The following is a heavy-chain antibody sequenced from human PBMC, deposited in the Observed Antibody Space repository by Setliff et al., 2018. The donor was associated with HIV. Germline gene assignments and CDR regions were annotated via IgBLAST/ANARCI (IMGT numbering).Heavy chain of an antibody. CDR1: GGSFSDYS. V-gene: IGHV4-4*09. Sequence: SETLSLTCAVYGGSFSDYSWSWIRQPPGKGLEWIGHIYTSGNTNYNPSLNSRLLISLDMSKNQFSLRLRSVTVADTAVYFCARLAGSGNSWGYFDYWGQGSLVTVSS. D-gene: IGHD1-26*01. CDR2: IYTSGNT. CDR3: ARLAGSGNSWGYFDY. J-gene: IGHJ4*02.